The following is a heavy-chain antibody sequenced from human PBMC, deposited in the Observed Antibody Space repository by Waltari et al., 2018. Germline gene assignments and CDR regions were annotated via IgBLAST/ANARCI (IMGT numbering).Heavy chain of an antibody. V-gene: IGHV3-74*01. D-gene: IGHD3-22*01. CDR3: AREPSPDSSGYFYYYMDV. J-gene: IGHJ6*03. CDR2: MNRDGSGT. Sequence: EVQLVESGGGLVQPGGSLRLSCAASGFTFSRYWMHWVRQAPGKGLVWVSRMNRDGSGTIYVDTVKGRFTISRDNAKNTLYLQLNSLRVEDTAVYYCAREPSPDSSGYFYYYMDVWGKGTTVTVSS. CDR1: GFTFSRYW.